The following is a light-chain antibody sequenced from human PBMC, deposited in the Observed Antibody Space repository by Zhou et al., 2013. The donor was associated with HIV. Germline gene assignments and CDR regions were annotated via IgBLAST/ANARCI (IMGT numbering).Light chain of an antibody. V-gene: IGKV1-5*01. CDR3: QQLNSYPLT. CDR1: QSISSW. J-gene: IGKJ4*01. Sequence: DIQMTQSPSTLSASVGDRVTITCRASQSISSWLAWYQQKPGKAPRLLIYAASTLQSAVPSRFSGSGSGTEFTLTINNLQPEDFATYYCQQLNSYPLTFGGGPRW. CDR2: AAS.